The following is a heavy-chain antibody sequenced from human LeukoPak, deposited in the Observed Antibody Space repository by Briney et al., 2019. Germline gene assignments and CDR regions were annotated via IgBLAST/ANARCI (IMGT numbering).Heavy chain of an antibody. J-gene: IGHJ3*02. D-gene: IGHD4-17*01. CDR3: ANTADAFDI. Sequence: SETLSLTCTVSGGSISSYYWSWIRQPPGKGLEWIGYIYYSGSTFYNPSLKSRVVISVDTSKNQFSLKLNSVTAADTAVYYCANTADAFDIWGQGTMVTVSS. CDR2: IYYSGST. CDR1: GGSISSYY. V-gene: IGHV4-59*06.